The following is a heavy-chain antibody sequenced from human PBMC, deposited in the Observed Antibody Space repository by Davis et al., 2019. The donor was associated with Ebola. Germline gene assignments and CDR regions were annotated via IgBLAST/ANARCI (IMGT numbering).Heavy chain of an antibody. CDR3: AREELVVVVPAAIRGLIRDYYYYGMDV. CDR1: GYTFTSYY. CDR2: INPSGGST. D-gene: IGHD2-2*02. V-gene: IGHV1-46*01. Sequence: ASVKVSCKASGYTFTSYYMHWVRQAPGQGLEWMGIINPSGGSTSYAQKFQGRVTMTRDTSTSTVYMELSSLRSEDTAVYYCAREELVVVVPAAIRGLIRDYYYYGMDVWGQGTTVTVSS. J-gene: IGHJ6*02.